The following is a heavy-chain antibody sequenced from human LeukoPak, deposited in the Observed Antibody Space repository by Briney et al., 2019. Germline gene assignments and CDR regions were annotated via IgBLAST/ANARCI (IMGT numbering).Heavy chain of an antibody. Sequence: GGSLRLSCAASGFTFSSYAMSWVRQAPGNGLEWVSAISGSGGSTYYADSVKGRFTISRDNSKNTLYPQMNSLRAEDTAVYYCAKEQLVVVVPAAIAFDYWGQGTLVTVSS. CDR2: ISGSGGST. J-gene: IGHJ4*02. V-gene: IGHV3-23*01. CDR3: AKEQLVVVVPAAIAFDY. CDR1: GFTFSSYA. D-gene: IGHD2-2*01.